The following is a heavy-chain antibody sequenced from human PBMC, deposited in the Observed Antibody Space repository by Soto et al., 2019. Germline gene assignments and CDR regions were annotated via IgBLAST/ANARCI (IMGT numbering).Heavy chain of an antibody. Sequence: GGSLRLSCAASGFTFSGYGMHWVRQAPGKGLEWVAVIWYDGSNKYYADSVKGRFTISRDNSKNTLYLQMNSLRAEDTAVYYCARKDSSSSPFDYWGQGTLVTVSS. J-gene: IGHJ4*02. CDR3: ARKDSSSSPFDY. CDR2: IWYDGSNK. CDR1: GFTFSGYG. V-gene: IGHV3-33*01. D-gene: IGHD6-6*01.